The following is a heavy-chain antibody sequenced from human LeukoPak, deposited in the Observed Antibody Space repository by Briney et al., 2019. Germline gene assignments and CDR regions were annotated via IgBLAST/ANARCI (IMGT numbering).Heavy chain of an antibody. J-gene: IGHJ5*02. Sequence: SETLSLTCAVYGGSFSGYYWSWIRQPPGKGLEWIGEINHSGSTNYNPSLKSRVTISVDTSKNQFSLKLSSVTAADTAVYYCARDRGRRSGYDYPFWLDPWGQGTLVTVSS. V-gene: IGHV4-34*01. CDR3: ARDRGRRSGYDYPFWLDP. CDR2: INHSGST. D-gene: IGHD5-12*01. CDR1: GGSFSGYY.